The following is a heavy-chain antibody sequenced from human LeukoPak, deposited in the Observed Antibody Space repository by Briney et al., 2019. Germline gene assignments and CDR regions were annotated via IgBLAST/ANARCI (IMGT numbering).Heavy chain of an antibody. D-gene: IGHD3-22*01. Sequence: ASVKVSCKASGYTFTGYYMHWVRQAPGQGLEWMGWINPNSGGTNYAQKFQGWVTMTRDTSISTAYMELSRLRSDDTAVYYCARTLHYYYDSSGLGYWGQGTLVTVSS. CDR1: GYTFTGYY. CDR3: ARTLHYYYDSSGLGY. CDR2: INPNSGGT. J-gene: IGHJ4*02. V-gene: IGHV1-2*04.